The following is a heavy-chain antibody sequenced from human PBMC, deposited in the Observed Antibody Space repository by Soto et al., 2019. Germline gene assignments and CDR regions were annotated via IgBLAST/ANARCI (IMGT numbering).Heavy chain of an antibody. J-gene: IGHJ6*02. CDR1: GGTFSSYA. Sequence: QVQLVQSGAEVKKPGSSVKVSCKASGGTFSSYAISWVRQAPGQGVEWMGGIIPIFGTANYAQKFQGRVTTTGDESTSKAYMELSSLRSEVTAVYYCGAVGAPYCSYGMDVWGQGTTVTVSS. V-gene: IGHV1-69*12. D-gene: IGHD1-26*01. CDR2: IIPIFGTA. CDR3: GAVGAPYCSYGMDV.